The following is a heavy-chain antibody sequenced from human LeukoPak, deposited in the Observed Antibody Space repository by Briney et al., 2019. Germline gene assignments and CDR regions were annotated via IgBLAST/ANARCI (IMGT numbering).Heavy chain of an antibody. Sequence: GGSLRLSCAASGFTFSSYGMHWVRQAPGKGLEWVAFIRYDGSNKYYADSVKGRFTISRDNSKNTLYPQMNSLRAEDTAVYYCAKATMVRGVDISYYYYGMDVWGQGTTVTVSS. CDR1: GFTFSSYG. CDR3: AKATMVRGVDISYYYYGMDV. D-gene: IGHD3-10*01. CDR2: IRYDGSNK. V-gene: IGHV3-30*02. J-gene: IGHJ6*02.